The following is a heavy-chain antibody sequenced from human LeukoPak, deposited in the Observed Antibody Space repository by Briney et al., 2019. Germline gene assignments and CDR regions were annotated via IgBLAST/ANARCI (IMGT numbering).Heavy chain of an antibody. Sequence: SETLSLTCTVSGGSISSYYWSWIRQPPGKGLEWIGYIYYSGSTNYNPSLKSRVTISVDTSKNQFSLKLSSVTAADTAVYYCAREIGYCSSVNCYARFDYWGQGTLVTVSS. CDR2: IYYSGST. J-gene: IGHJ4*02. CDR3: AREIGYCSSVNCYARFDY. D-gene: IGHD2-2*01. V-gene: IGHV4-59*01. CDR1: GGSISSYY.